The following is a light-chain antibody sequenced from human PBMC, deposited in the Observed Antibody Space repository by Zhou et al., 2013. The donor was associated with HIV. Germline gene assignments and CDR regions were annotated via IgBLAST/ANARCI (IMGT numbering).Light chain of an antibody. Sequence: EIVLTQSPGTLSLSPGERASLSCRASQSVSNNYLGWYQQKPGQAPRLLIYAASSRATGIPDRFSGSGSGTDFTLTISRLEPEDFAMYYCQHYGSSPKTFGQGTKLEIK. CDR3: QHYGSSPKT. J-gene: IGKJ1*01. V-gene: IGKV3-20*01. CDR1: QSVSNNY. CDR2: AAS.